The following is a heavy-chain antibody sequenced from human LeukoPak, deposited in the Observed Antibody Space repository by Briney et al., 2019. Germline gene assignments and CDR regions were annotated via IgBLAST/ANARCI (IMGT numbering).Heavy chain of an antibody. V-gene: IGHV3-53*01. CDR3: ARGYYDSFRAFDI. CDR1: GFTVISNY. CDR2: IYSGGST. J-gene: IGHJ3*02. D-gene: IGHD3-22*01. Sequence: GGSLRLSCAASGFTVISNYMSWVRQAPGKGLEWVSVIYSGGSTYYADSVKGRFTISRDNSKNTLYLQMNSLRAEDAAVYYCARGYYDSFRAFDIWGQGTMVTVSS.